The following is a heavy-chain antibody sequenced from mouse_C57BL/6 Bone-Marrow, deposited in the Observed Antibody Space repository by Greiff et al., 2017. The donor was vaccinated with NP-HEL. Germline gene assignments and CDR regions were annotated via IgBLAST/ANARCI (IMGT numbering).Heavy chain of an antibody. Sequence: VQLQQPGAELVRPGTSVKLSCTASGYTFTSYWMHWVKQRPGQGLEWIGVIDPSDSYTNYNQKFKGKATLTVDTSSSTAYMQLSSLTSEDSAVYYCARRTTVVAPGYFDYWGQGTTLTVSS. V-gene: IGHV1-59*01. CDR2: IDPSDSYT. D-gene: IGHD1-1*01. J-gene: IGHJ2*01. CDR1: GYTFTSYW. CDR3: ARRTTVVAPGYFDY.